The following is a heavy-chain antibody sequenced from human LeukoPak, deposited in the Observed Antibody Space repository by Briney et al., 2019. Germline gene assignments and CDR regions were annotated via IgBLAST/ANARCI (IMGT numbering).Heavy chain of an antibody. CDR2: IASETYGGTA. J-gene: IGHJ4*02. CDR3: SRDQTPYY. CDR1: GFTFGDYA. V-gene: IGHV3-49*04. Sequence: GGSLRPSCTASGFTFGDYAMTWVRQAPGKGLEWVGFIASETYGGTAEYAASVKGRFTISRDDSKSIAYLQMNSLKTEDTAVYYCSRDQTPYYWGQGTLVTVSS.